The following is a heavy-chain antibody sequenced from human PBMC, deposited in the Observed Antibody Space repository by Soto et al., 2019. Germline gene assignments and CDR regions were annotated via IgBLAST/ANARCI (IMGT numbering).Heavy chain of an antibody. Sequence: ASVKVSCKASGYTFTSYGISWVLQAPGQALEWMGWITPFNGNTKYAQKFQDRVTFTGDTSLNTAYMELSSLRSDDTAMFYCASGRYDASGYFDYWGQGTLVTVSS. D-gene: IGHD3-22*01. J-gene: IGHJ4*02. CDR3: ASGRYDASGYFDY. CDR1: GYTFTSYG. V-gene: IGHV1-45*02. CDR2: ITPFNGNT.